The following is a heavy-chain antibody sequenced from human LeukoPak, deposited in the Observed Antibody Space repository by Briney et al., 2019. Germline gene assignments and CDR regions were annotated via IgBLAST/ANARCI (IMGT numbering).Heavy chain of an antibody. Sequence: PSQTLSLTCTVSVGSLGSYYWTGIRQPPGKGLEWIGYIYTSGSTNYNPTLKSRVTISVDTSKNQFSLRLSSVTAADTAVYYCARSRDGYNLDYWGQGTLVTVSS. CDR3: ARSRDGYNLDY. CDR2: IYTSGST. D-gene: IGHD5-24*01. CDR1: VGSLGSYY. J-gene: IGHJ4*02. V-gene: IGHV4-59*01.